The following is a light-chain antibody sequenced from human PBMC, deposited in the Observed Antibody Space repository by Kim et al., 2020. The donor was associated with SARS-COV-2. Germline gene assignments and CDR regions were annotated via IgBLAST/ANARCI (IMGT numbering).Light chain of an antibody. J-gene: IGKJ2*01. Sequence: SVSPGERATLSCRASQSVSSNLAWYQQKPGQAPRLLIYGASTRATGIPARFSGSGSGTEFTLTISSRQSEDFAVYYCQQYNNWPGTFGQGTKLEI. V-gene: IGKV3-15*01. CDR2: GAS. CDR3: QQYNNWPGT. CDR1: QSVSSN.